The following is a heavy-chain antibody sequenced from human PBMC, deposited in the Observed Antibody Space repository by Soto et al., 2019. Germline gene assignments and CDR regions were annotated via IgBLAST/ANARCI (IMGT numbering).Heavy chain of an antibody. CDR2: IYSGGST. D-gene: IGHD5-12*01. CDR3: ARQTSGYDFWFDP. V-gene: IGHV3-66*04. CDR1: GFTVSSNY. J-gene: IGHJ5*02. Sequence: GGSLRLSCAASGFTVSSNYMSWVRQAPGKGLEWVSVIYSGGSTYYADSVKGRFTISRDNSKKRLYLQMNSLRAEDTAVYYCARQTSGYDFWFDPWGQGTLVTVSS.